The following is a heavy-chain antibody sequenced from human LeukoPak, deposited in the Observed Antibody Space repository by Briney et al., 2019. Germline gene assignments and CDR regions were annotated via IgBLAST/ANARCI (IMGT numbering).Heavy chain of an antibody. CDR3: ARQGDVLRYFDWSRPNWFDP. CDR2: INHSGST. D-gene: IGHD3-9*01. CDR1: GGSFSGYY. J-gene: IGHJ5*02. V-gene: IGHV4-34*01. Sequence: SETLSLTCAVYGGSFSGYYWSWIRQPPGKGLEWIGEINHSGSTNYNPSLKSRVTISVDTSKNQLSLKLSSVTAADTAVYYCARQGDVLRYFDWSRPNWFDPWGQGTLVTVSS.